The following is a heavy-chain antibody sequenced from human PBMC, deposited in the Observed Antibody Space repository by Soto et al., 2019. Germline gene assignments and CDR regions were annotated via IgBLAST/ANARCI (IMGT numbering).Heavy chain of an antibody. CDR2: INAGNGST. Sequence: ASVKVSCKASGYTFTSYAMHLVRQAPGQRLEWMGWINAGNGSTKYSQKFQGRVTITRDTSASTAYMELSSLRSEDTAVYYCARGGSLYWYFDLWGRGTLVTVS. CDR1: GYTFTSYA. J-gene: IGHJ2*01. CDR3: ARGGSLYWYFDL. D-gene: IGHD1-26*01. V-gene: IGHV1-3*01.